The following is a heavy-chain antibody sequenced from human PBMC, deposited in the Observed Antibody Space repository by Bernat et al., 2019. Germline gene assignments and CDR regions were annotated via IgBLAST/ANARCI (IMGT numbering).Heavy chain of an antibody. D-gene: IGHD3-22*01. J-gene: IGHJ4*01. Sequence: ISSSSYYWGWIRQPPGKGLEWIGHIYYSGSTYYNPSLKSRVTISVDTSKNQFSLKLSSVTAADTAVYYCARRTYYYDSSGYYYYVDYWG. CDR3: ARRTYYYDSSGYYYYVDY. CDR1: ISSSSYY. CDR2: IYYSGST. V-gene: IGHV4-39*01.